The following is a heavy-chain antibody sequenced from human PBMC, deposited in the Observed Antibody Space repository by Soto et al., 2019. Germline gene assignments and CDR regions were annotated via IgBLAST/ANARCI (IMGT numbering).Heavy chain of an antibody. CDR3: ARVPQYYDSSGYGY. CDR2: ISSSSSTI. J-gene: IGHJ4*02. Sequence: EVQLVESGGGLVQPGGSLRLSCAASGFTFSSYSMNWVRQAPGKGLEWVSYISSSSSTIYYADSVKGRFTISRDNAKNALYLPMNSLRDEDTAVYYCARVPQYYDSSGYGYWGQGTLVTVSS. V-gene: IGHV3-48*02. D-gene: IGHD3-22*01. CDR1: GFTFSSYS.